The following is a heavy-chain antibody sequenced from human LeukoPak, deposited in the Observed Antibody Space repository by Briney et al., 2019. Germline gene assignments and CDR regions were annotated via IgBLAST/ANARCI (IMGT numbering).Heavy chain of an antibody. CDR2: ISSSSSYI. Sequence: GGSLRLSCAASGFTFSSYSMNWVRQAPGKGLEWVSSISSSSSYIYYADSVKGRFTISRDNAKNSLYLQMNSLRAEDTAVYYCARAQYQLLMNAFDIWGQGTMVTVSS. J-gene: IGHJ3*02. V-gene: IGHV3-21*01. D-gene: IGHD2-2*01. CDR1: GFTFSSYS. CDR3: ARAQYQLLMNAFDI.